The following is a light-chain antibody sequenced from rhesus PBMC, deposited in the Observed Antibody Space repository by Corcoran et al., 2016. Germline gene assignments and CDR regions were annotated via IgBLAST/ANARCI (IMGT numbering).Light chain of an antibody. J-gene: IGKJ1*01. CDR2: QAS. CDR3: LQYSSSPWT. V-gene: IGKV1-22*01. CDR1: QSISSW. Sequence: DIQMTQSPSSLSASVGDTVTITCRASQSISSWLDWYQQKPGKAPKPLIYQASSLQSGVPSRFSGSGPGTDVTLTISSLQPEDFATYYCLQYSSSPWTFGQGTKVEIK.